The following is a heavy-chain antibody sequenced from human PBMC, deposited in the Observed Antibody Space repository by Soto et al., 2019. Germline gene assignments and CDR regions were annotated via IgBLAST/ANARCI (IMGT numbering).Heavy chain of an antibody. V-gene: IGHV3-30*03. J-gene: IGHJ4*02. CDR2: ISYVGSNI. CDR1: GFTFSSYG. Sequence: QVQLVESGGGVVQPGRSLRLSCAASGFTFSSYGMHWVRQAPGKGLVWVAVISYVGSNIYYAYYVKGRFTIYGDNSKNTLYLLMNSLIAEATAVYYCAPLFGSFDYWGQGTLVTVSS. CDR3: APLFGSFDY. D-gene: IGHD3-10*02.